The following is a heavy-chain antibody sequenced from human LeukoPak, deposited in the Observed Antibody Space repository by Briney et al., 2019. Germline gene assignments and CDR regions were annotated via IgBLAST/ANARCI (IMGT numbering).Heavy chain of an antibody. Sequence: GGSLRLSCAASGFSTSWMSWVRRAPGRGLEWVANINRDGSEAYYVDSVKGRFTISRDNAKNSLHLEMNSLRAEDTAVYYCAREIVSAVAGNFDYWGQGTLVTVSS. V-gene: IGHV3-7*01. D-gene: IGHD6-19*01. CDR3: AREIVSAVAGNFDY. J-gene: IGHJ4*02. CDR1: GFSTSW. CDR2: INRDGSEA.